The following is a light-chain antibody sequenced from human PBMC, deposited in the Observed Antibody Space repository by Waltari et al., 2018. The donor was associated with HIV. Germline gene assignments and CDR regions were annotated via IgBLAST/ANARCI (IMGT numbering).Light chain of an antibody. CDR1: SSDVGGYNY. J-gene: IGLJ1*01. Sequence: QSALTQPASVSGSPGQSITISCTGTSSDVGGYNYVSWYQQHPGKAPKLMIYDVSNRPSGVSNCFSGSKSGNTASLTICGLQAEDEADYYCSSYTSSRVVFGTGTKVTVL. CDR2: DVS. V-gene: IGLV2-14*03. CDR3: SSYTSSRVV.